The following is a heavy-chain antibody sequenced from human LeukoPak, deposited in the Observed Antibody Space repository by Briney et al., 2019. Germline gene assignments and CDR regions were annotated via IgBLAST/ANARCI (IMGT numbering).Heavy chain of an antibody. CDR3: ARGGVTVTITRSFDY. CDR2: INHSGST. V-gene: IGHV4-34*01. CDR1: GGSFNGYS. Sequence: PSETLSLTCAVYGGSFNGYSWSWIRQPPGKGLEWIGEINHSGSTNYNPSLKSRVTISVDTSKNQFSLKLSSVTAADTAVYYCARGGVTVTITRSFDYWGQGTLVTVSS. D-gene: IGHD4-17*01. J-gene: IGHJ4*02.